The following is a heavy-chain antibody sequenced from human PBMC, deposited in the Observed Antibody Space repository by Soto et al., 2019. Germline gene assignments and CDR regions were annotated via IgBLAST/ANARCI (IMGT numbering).Heavy chain of an antibody. J-gene: IGHJ5*02. D-gene: IGHD4-4*01. CDR1: GYGFTTYW. Sequence: ACRKVSCQRYGYGFTTYWIAWVRQMPGKGLEWMGSIHPGESDTRYSPSFQGQVTISADKSINTAYLQWSSLKASDTAMYYCARQINYICESWGQGTQVTRSS. V-gene: IGHV5-51*01. CDR2: IHPGESDT. CDR3: ARQINYICES.